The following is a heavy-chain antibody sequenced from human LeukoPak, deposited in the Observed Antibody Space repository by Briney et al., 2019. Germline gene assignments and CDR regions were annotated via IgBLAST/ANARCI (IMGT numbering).Heavy chain of an antibody. V-gene: IGHV3-53*04. CDR3: ARGAYCGGDCYDY. D-gene: IGHD2-21*02. CDR2: IYSGGST. Sequence: GGSLRLSCAASGFTVSSNYMSWVRQAPGKGLEWVSVIYSGGSTYYAHSVKGRFTISRHNSKNTLYLQMNSLRAEDTAVYYCARGAYCGGDCYDYWGQGTLVTVSS. CDR1: GFTVSSNY. J-gene: IGHJ4*02.